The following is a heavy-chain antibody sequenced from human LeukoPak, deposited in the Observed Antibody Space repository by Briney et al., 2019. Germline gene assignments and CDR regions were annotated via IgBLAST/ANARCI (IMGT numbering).Heavy chain of an antibody. CDR1: GFTFSNYG. V-gene: IGHV3-33*01. J-gene: IGHJ4*02. CDR2: IWYDGSNK. CDR3: ARAWRGSYVFDY. Sequence: GGSLRLSCAASGFTFSNYGMHWVRQAPGKGLEWVAVIWYDGSNKYYADSVKGRFTISRDNSKNTLYLQMNSLRAEDTAVYYCARAWRGSYVFDYWGQGTLVTVSS. D-gene: IGHD3-3*01.